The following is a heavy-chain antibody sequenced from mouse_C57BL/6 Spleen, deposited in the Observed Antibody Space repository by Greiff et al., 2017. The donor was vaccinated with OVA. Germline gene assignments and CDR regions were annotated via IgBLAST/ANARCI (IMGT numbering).Heavy chain of an antibody. V-gene: IGHV1-61*01. CDR1: GYTFTSYW. J-gene: IGHJ2*01. D-gene: IGHD1-1*01. CDR3: ARSEITTVGEDY. Sequence: VQLQQPGAELVRPGSSVKLSCKASGYTFTSYWMDWVKQRPGQGLEWIGNIYPSDSETHYNQKFKDKATLTVDKSSSTAYMQLSSLTSEDSAVYYCARSEITTVGEDYWGQGTTLTVSS. CDR2: IYPSDSET.